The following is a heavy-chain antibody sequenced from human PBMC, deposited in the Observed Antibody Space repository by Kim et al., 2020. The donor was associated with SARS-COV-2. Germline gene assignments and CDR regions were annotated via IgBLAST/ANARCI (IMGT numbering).Heavy chain of an antibody. CDR2: IYYSGST. V-gene: IGHV4-31*03. D-gene: IGHD6-19*01. J-gene: IGHJ5*02. CDR1: GGSISSGGYY. CDR3: ARAENGYSSSYGRPEANWFDP. Sequence: SETLSLTCTVSGGSISSGGYYWSWIRQHPGKGLEWIGYIYYSGSTYYNPSLKSRVSISVDTSKKQFSLKLRSVTAADTAVYYCARAENGYSSSYGRPEANWFDPWGQGTLVTVSS.